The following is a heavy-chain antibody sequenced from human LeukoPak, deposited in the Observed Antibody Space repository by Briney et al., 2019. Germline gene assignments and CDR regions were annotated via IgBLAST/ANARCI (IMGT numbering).Heavy chain of an antibody. J-gene: IGHJ4*02. CDR1: GFTLSTYA. Sequence: GGSLRLSCAASGFTLSTYALTWVRQAPGKGLEWVSTITGSDDTTYYADSVKGRFTISRDYSRNTVHLQLNSLRAEDTAIYYCAKGPHLYSGYHPDFWGQGTLVTVSS. CDR2: ITGSDDTT. CDR3: AKGPHLYSGYHPDF. D-gene: IGHD3-22*01. V-gene: IGHV3-23*01.